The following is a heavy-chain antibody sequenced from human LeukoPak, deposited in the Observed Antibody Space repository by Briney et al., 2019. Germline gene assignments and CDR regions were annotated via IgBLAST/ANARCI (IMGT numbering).Heavy chain of an antibody. J-gene: IGHJ5*02. CDR2: ISAYNGNT. V-gene: IGHV1-18*01. CDR3: ARDLLIAVAGMGGHWFDP. D-gene: IGHD6-19*01. Sequence: SVKVSCKASGYTFTSYGISWVRQAPGQGLEWMGWISAYNGNTNYAQKLQGRVTMTTDTSTSTAYMELRSLRSDDTAVYYCARDLLIAVAGMGGHWFDPWGQGTLVTVSS. CDR1: GYTFTSYG.